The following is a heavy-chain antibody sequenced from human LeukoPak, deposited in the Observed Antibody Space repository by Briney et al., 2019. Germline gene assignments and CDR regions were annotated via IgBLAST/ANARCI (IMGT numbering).Heavy chain of an antibody. Sequence: SETLSLTCTVSGGSISSYYWSWIRQPAGKGLEEIGRIYTSGSTNYNPSLKSRVTMSVDTSKNQFSLKLSSVTAADTAVYYCARYGYSYGPTYFDYWGQGTLVTVSS. D-gene: IGHD5-18*01. CDR2: IYTSGST. V-gene: IGHV4-4*07. J-gene: IGHJ4*02. CDR3: ARYGYSYGPTYFDY. CDR1: GGSISSYY.